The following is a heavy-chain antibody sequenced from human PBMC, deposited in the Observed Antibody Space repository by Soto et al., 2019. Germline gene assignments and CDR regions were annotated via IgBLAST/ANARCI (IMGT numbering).Heavy chain of an antibody. CDR1: GFTFSIYS. CDR2: ISSSSSYI. D-gene: IGHD2-15*01. V-gene: IGHV3-21*01. Sequence: GWSLRLSCAASGFTFSIYSMNLVRQAPWKGLEWVSSISSSSSYIYYADSVKGRFTISRDNAKNSLYLQMNSLRAEDTAVYYCARDSGGYSDYWGQGTLVTVSS. CDR3: ARDSGGYSDY. J-gene: IGHJ4*02.